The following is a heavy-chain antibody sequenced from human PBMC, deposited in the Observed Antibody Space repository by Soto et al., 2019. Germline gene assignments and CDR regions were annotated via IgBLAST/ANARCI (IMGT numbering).Heavy chain of an antibody. D-gene: IGHD3-16*01. CDR2: MSYDGSNK. CDR3: ARDGGAY. J-gene: IGHJ4*02. CDR1: GFTFSSYA. Sequence: QVQLVESGGGVVQPGRSLRLSCAASGFTFSSYAMHWVRRAPGKGLEWMAVMSYDGSNKYYADSVKGRFTISRDNSKNTLYLLMNSLRPEDTALYYCARDGGAYWGQGTLVIVCS. V-gene: IGHV3-30-3*01.